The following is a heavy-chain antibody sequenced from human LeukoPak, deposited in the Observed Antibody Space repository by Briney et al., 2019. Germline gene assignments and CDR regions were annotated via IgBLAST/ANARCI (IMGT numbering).Heavy chain of an antibody. Sequence: GGSLRLSCAASGFTFSSYAMSWVRLAPGKGLEWVSAISGSGGSTYYADSVKGRFTISRDNSKNTLYLQMNSLRAEDTAVYYCAKNSIGYGPKIPLDYWGQGTLVTVSS. V-gene: IGHV3-23*01. CDR3: AKNSIGYGPKIPLDY. CDR1: GFTFSSYA. D-gene: IGHD2-15*01. CDR2: ISGSGGST. J-gene: IGHJ4*02.